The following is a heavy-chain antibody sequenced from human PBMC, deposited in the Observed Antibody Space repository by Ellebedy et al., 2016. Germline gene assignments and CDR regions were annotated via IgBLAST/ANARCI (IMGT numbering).Heavy chain of an antibody. D-gene: IGHD4-17*01. CDR2: IYTSGST. V-gene: IGHV4-4*07. CDR3: ASFLRLSTTDFDY. J-gene: IGHJ4*02. CDR1: GGSISSYY. Sequence: GSLRLSXTVSGGSISSYYWSWIRQPAGKGLEWIGRIYTSGSTNYNPSLKSRVTMSVDTSTNQFSLKLSSVTAADTAVYYGASFLRLSTTDFDYWGQGTLVTVSS.